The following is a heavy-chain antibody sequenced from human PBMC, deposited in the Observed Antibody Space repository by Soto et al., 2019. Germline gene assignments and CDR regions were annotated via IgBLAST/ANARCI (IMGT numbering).Heavy chain of an antibody. CDR1: GGPISSGDLY. CDR2: VYYSGST. Sequence: TLSLTCTVSGGPISSGDLYWSWIRQHPGKGLEWVGYVYYSGSTYYNPSLQSRVTLSVDTSKNQFSLKLSSVTAADTAVYYCSRVLGIAAAGPSDYWGQLTLVFVS. CDR3: SRVLGIAAAGPSDY. D-gene: IGHD6-13*01. J-gene: IGHJ4*02. V-gene: IGHV4-31*03.